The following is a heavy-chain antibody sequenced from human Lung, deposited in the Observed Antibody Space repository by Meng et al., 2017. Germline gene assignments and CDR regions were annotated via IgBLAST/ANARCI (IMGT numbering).Heavy chain of an antibody. J-gene: IGHJ5*02. D-gene: IGHD6-19*01. CDR2: IGHSGFT. CDR1: GGSISTSGYY. Sequence: QSQLPGAGPGLVTPSEALSLTCCVAGGSISTSGYYWGWIRQPPGKGLEWIGSIGHSGFTYYTPSLKSRVAVSLDTSKSQFSLMLTSVTAADTAVYYCVRSSAWVRTGFDPWGQGTLVTVSS. V-gene: IGHV4-39*01. CDR3: VRSSAWVRTGFDP.